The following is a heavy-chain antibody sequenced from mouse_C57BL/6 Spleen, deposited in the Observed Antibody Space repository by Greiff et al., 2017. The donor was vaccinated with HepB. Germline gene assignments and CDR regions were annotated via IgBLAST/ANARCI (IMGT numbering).Heavy chain of an antibody. V-gene: IGHV3-1*01. CDR1: GYSITSGYD. J-gene: IGHJ4*01. CDR3: ARDGSSGAMDD. D-gene: IGHD3-2*02. CDR2: ISYSGST. Sequence: EVKLQESGPGMVKPSQSLSLTCTVTGYSITSGYDWHWIRHFPGNKLDWMGYISYSGSTNYNPSLKSRISITHDTSKNHFFLKLNSVTTEDTATYYCARDGSSGAMDDWGQGTSVTVAS.